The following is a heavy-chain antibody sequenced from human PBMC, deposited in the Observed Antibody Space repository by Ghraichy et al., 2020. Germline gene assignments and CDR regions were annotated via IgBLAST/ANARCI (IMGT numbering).Heavy chain of an antibody. CDR1: GGSISSYY. V-gene: IGHV4-4*07. CDR2: IYTSGST. Sequence: LSLTCTVSGGSISSYYWSWIRQPAGKGLEWVGRIYTSGSTNYNPSLKSRVTMSVDTSKNQFSLKLSSVTAADTAVYYCARDPTGVRGVYNWFDPWGQGTLVTVSS. D-gene: IGHD3-10*01. CDR3: ARDPTGVRGVYNWFDP. J-gene: IGHJ5*02.